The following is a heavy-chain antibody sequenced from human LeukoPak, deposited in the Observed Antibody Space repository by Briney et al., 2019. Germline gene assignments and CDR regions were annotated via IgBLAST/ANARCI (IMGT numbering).Heavy chain of an antibody. CDR1: GFTFSTYW. CDR2: IKQDGSEK. D-gene: IGHD5-24*01. Sequence: PGGSLRLSCAASGFTFSTYWMTWVRQAPGKGLEWVANIKQDGSEKYYVDSVKGRFTISRDNAKNSLYLQMNGLRAEDTAVYYCARDGWMATNYWGQGTLVTVSS. CDR3: ARDGWMATNY. V-gene: IGHV3-7*01. J-gene: IGHJ4*02.